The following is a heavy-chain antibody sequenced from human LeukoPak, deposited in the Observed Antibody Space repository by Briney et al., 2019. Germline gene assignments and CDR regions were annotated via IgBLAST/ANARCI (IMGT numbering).Heavy chain of an antibody. CDR1: GYTLTELS. D-gene: IGHD6-6*01. CDR3: ATDGHSSSSYYYNY. V-gene: IGHV1-24*01. Sequence: ASVKVSCKVSGYTLTELSMHWVRQAPGKGLEWMGGFDPGDGETIYAQKFQGRVTMTEDTSTDTAYMELSSLRSEDTAVYYCATDGHSSSSYYYNYWGQGTLVTVSS. CDR2: FDPGDGET. J-gene: IGHJ4*02.